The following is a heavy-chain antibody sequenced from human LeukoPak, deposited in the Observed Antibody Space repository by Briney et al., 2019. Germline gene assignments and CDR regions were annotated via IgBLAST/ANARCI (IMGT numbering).Heavy chain of an antibody. D-gene: IGHD2-15*01. CDR2: INPNSGGT. CDR1: GYTFTGYY. CDR3: AREIVVVVAVLNWFDP. V-gene: IGHV1-2*02. Sequence: ASVKVSCKASGYTFTGYYMHWVRQAPGQGLEWMGWINPNSGGTNYAQKFQGRVAMTRDTSISTAYMELSRLRSDDTAVYYCAREIVVVVAVLNWFDPWSQGTLVTVSS. J-gene: IGHJ5*02.